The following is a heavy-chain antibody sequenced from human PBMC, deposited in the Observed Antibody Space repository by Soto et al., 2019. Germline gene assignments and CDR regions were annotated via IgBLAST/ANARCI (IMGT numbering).Heavy chain of an antibody. J-gene: IGHJ4*02. Sequence: EVQLVESGGGLVRPGGSLRLSCAASGFTFSRYSMNWVRQAPGKGLEWVSSISSTTNYIDYADSMKGRFTVSRDNAKNSVDLDMNSLSGEETAVYYGAGESEDLTSKFGYWGEGTLGSV. CDR1: GFTFSRYS. V-gene: IGHV3-21*01. CDR3: AGESEDLTSKFGY. CDR2: ISSTTNYI.